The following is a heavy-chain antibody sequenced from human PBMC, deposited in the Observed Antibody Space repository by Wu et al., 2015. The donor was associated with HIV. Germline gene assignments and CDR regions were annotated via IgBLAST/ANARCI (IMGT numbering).Heavy chain of an antibody. Sequence: QVQLVQSGAEVKKPGASVKVSCETSGFSFTTYGITWVRQAPGQGLEWMGWISAYNGNTKYAQKLQGRVTVTRDTSTSTAYMELRSLRSDDTAVYFCARGGWEIDYWGQGTLVTVSS. D-gene: IGHD6-19*01. CDR2: ISAYNGNT. J-gene: IGHJ4*02. CDR1: GFSFTTYG. CDR3: ARGGWEIDY. V-gene: IGHV1-18*04.